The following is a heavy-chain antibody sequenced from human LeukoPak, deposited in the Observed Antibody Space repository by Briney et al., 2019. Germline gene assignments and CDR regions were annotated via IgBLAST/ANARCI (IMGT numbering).Heavy chain of an antibody. V-gene: IGHV4-38-2*01. CDR1: GYSISSDYY. CDR2: IYHSGST. D-gene: IGHD6-13*01. CDR3: ATAGYNTSWYYFDY. Sequence: SETLSLTCAVSGYSISSDYYWGWIRQPPGKGLEWIGSIYHSGSTYYSPSLKSRVTISVDTSKNQFSLKLSSVTAADTAVYYCATAGYNTSWYYFDYWGQGALVTVSS. J-gene: IGHJ4*02.